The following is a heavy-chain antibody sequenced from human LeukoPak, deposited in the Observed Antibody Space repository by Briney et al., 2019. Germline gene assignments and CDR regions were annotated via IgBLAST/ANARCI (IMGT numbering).Heavy chain of an antibody. CDR2: IYYSGST. Sequence: PSQTLSLTCTVSGGSISSSSYYWGWIRQPPGKGLEWIGSIYYSGSTYYNPSLKSRVTISVDTSKNQFSLKLSSVTAADTAVYYCARDGAVAGINWFDPWGQGTLVTVSS. V-gene: IGHV4-39*07. D-gene: IGHD6-19*01. J-gene: IGHJ5*02. CDR3: ARDGAVAGINWFDP. CDR1: GGSISSSSYY.